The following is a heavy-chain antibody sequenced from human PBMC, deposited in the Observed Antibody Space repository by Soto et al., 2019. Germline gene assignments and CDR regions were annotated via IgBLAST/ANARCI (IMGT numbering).Heavy chain of an antibody. Sequence: GGSLRLSCVGSGFTFSSNWMTWVRQAPGKGLEWVGNIRQDGSEKNYVDSVKGRFTISRDNAKNSLYLQMNSLRAEDTAAYYCAREIVVARGASYFDYWGPGTLVTVSS. CDR1: GFTFSSNW. CDR2: IRQDGSEK. CDR3: AREIVVARGASYFDY. J-gene: IGHJ4*02. D-gene: IGHD2-2*01. V-gene: IGHV3-7*04.